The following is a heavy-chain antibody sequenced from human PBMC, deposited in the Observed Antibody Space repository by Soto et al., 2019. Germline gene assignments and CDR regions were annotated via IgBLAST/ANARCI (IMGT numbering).Heavy chain of an antibody. Sequence: GGSLRLSCAASGFTFSSYAMHWVRQAPGKGLEWVAVISYDGSNKYYADSVKGRFTISRDNSKNTLYLQMNSLRAEDTAVYYCARDRETYGEPGVFDYWGQGTLVTVSS. J-gene: IGHJ4*02. CDR1: GFTFSSYA. V-gene: IGHV3-30-3*01. CDR3: ARDRETYGEPGVFDY. D-gene: IGHD4-17*01. CDR2: ISYDGSNK.